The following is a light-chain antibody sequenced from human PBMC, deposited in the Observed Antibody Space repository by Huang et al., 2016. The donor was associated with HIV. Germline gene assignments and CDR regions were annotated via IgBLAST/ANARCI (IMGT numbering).Light chain of an antibody. CDR1: QRVSDTH. Sequence: EIVITQSPDTLSLSPGTRAALSCRASQRVSDTHLFWYQQKPGQPPRPLIYGTSTRVPGVPDRFSGSGSGSDFTLTISRLEPEDFALYFCQQFHSSPYTFGQGTKLEIK. J-gene: IGKJ2*01. V-gene: IGKV3-20*01. CDR2: GTS. CDR3: QQFHSSPYT.